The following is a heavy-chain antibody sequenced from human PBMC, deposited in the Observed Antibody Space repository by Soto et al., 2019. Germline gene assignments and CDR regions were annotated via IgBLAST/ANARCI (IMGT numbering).Heavy chain of an antibody. J-gene: IGHJ4*02. CDR1: GYTFTSYA. D-gene: IGHD3-10*01. V-gene: IGHV1-3*01. Sequence: ASVKVSCKASGYTFTSYAMHWVRQAPGQRLEWMGWINAGNGNTKYSQKFQGRVTITRDTSASTAYMELSSLRSEDTAVYYCARDSQILLLWFGELLTRHFDYWGQGTLVTVSS. CDR3: ARDSQILLLWFGELLTRHFDY. CDR2: INAGNGNT.